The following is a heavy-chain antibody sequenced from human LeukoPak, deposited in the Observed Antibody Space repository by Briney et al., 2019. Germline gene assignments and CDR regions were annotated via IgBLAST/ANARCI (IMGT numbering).Heavy chain of an antibody. Sequence: GGSLRLSCAVSGFTFSDYYMSWIRQAPGKGLEWVSYISSSSSYTNYADSVKGRFTISRDNAKNSLYLQMNSLRAEDTAVYYCARVPGGGSGTYYKYYFDYWGQGTLVTVSS. V-gene: IGHV3-11*05. CDR1: GFTFSDYY. D-gene: IGHD3-10*01. CDR2: ISSSSSYT. CDR3: ARVPGGGSGTYYKYYFDY. J-gene: IGHJ4*02.